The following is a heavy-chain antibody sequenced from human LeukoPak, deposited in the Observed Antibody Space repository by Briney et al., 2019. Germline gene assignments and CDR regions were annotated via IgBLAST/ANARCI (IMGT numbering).Heavy chain of an antibody. Sequence: PGGSLRLSCAASGFTFSSYGVHWVRQAPGKGLEWVAFIRYDGSNKYYADSVKGRFTISRDNSKNTLYLQMNSLRAEDTAVYYCAKEGLTMVRGVAYYYMDVWGKGTTVTVSS. V-gene: IGHV3-30*02. CDR3: AKEGLTMVRGVAYYYMDV. CDR2: IRYDGSNK. CDR1: GFTFSSYG. J-gene: IGHJ6*03. D-gene: IGHD3-10*01.